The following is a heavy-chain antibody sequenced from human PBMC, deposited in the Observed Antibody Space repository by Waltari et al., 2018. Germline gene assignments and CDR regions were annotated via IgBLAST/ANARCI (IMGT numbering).Heavy chain of an antibody. CDR1: GFTFGDYA. CDR3: TRVFSSIWPLVDY. V-gene: IGHV3-49*04. D-gene: IGHD6-13*01. Sequence: EVQLVESGGGLVQPGRSLRLSCTASGFTFGDYAMSWVRQAPGKGLEWVGFIRSKAFGGTTEYAASVGGRFSISRDDSKSIAYLQMNSLKTEDTAVYYCTRVFSSIWPLVDYWGQGTLVTVSS. J-gene: IGHJ4*02. CDR2: IRSKAFGGTT.